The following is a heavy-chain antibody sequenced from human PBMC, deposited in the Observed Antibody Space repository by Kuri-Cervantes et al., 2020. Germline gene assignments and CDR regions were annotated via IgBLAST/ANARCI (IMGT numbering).Heavy chain of an antibody. V-gene: IGHV1-69*05. D-gene: IGHD6-19*01. Sequence: SVKVSCKASGGTFSSYGISWVRQAPGQGLEWIGGIIPIFGTANYARKFQGRVTITTDESTSTAYMEVSSLRSEDTAMYYCARVLWASSGWSPHAFDIWGQGTMVTV. CDR2: IIPIFGTA. CDR1: GGTFSSYG. CDR3: ARVLWASSGWSPHAFDI. J-gene: IGHJ3*02.